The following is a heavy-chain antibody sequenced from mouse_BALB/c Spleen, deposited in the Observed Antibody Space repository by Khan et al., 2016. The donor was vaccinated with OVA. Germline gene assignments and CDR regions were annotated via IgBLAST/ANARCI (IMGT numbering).Heavy chain of an antibody. D-gene: IGHD1-1*01. CDR2: ISSGGST. Sequence: EVELVESGGGLVKPGGSLKLSCAASGFTFSSYAKSWVRQTPEKRLEWVASISSGGSTYYPDSVKGRFTISRDNARNILYLQMSSLRSEDTAMYYCASPLYYYGSSYVDYWGQGTTLTVSS. J-gene: IGHJ2*01. CDR3: ASPLYYYGSSYVDY. V-gene: IGHV5-6-5*01. CDR1: GFTFSSYA.